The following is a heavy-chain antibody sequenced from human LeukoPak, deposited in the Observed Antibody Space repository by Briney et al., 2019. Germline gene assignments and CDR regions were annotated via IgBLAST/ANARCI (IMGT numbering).Heavy chain of an antibody. V-gene: IGHV4-39*07. Sequence: SETLSLTCTVSGGSISSSSYYWGWIRQPPGKGLEWIGSIYYSGSTYYNPSLKSRVTISVDTSKNQFSLKLSSVTAADTAVYYCARDYDSSGYYFFDYWGQETLVTVSS. D-gene: IGHD3-22*01. J-gene: IGHJ4*02. CDR2: IYYSGST. CDR3: ARDYDSSGYYFFDY. CDR1: GGSISSSSYY.